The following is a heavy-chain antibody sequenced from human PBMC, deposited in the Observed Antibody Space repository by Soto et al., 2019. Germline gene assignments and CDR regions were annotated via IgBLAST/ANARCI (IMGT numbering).Heavy chain of an antibody. Sequence: EVQLLESGGGLVQPGGSLRLSCAASGFTFSSYTMSWVRQAPGKGLEWVSAISGTGGSTYYADSVKGRFTISRDNSKNTLYLQMKSLRAEDTAVYYCAKDLKGRWLTQFDYWGQGTLVTVSS. CDR1: GFTFSSYT. CDR2: ISGTGGST. CDR3: AKDLKGRWLTQFDY. D-gene: IGHD6-19*01. J-gene: IGHJ4*02. V-gene: IGHV3-23*01.